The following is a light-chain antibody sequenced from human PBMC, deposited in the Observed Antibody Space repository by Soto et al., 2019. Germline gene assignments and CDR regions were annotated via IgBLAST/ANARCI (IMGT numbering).Light chain of an antibody. CDR3: QQYNSYPWT. J-gene: IGKJ1*01. CDR2: KAS. CDR1: QSISSW. V-gene: IGKV1-5*03. Sequence: DIQMTQSPSTLSASVGDRVTIGWRASQSISSWLAWYQQKPGKAPKLLIYKASTLESGVPSNFSGSGSGTEFTLTISSLQPEDFATYYCQQYNSYPWTFGQGTKVDI.